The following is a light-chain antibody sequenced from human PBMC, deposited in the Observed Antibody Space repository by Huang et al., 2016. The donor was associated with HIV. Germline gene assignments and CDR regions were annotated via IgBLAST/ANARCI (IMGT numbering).Light chain of an antibody. J-gene: IGKJ4*01. CDR2: AAS. Sequence: IQLTQSPSSLSASVGDRVTITCRASQGIRSYLAWYQQKPGKAPKLLIYAASTLQSGVPSRFSASGSGTDFTLTISSLQPEDFATYYCQQLNSYYPLTFGGGTKVEIK. V-gene: IGKV1-9*01. CDR3: QQLNSYYPLT. CDR1: QGIRSY.